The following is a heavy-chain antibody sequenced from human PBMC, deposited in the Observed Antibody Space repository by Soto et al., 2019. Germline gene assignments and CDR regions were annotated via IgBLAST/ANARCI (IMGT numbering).Heavy chain of an antibody. D-gene: IGHD1-7*01. J-gene: IGHJ6*03. V-gene: IGHV6-1*01. Sequence: SQTLSLTCAISGDSVSSNSAAWNWIRQSPSGGLEWLGRTYYRSRWYNDYAVSVRSRITINPDTSKNQFSLHLNSVTPEDTAVYSCAGTTSLQWYYMDVWAKGTTVTVSS. CDR3: AGTTSLQWYYMDV. CDR2: TYYRSRWYN. CDR1: GDSVSSNSAA.